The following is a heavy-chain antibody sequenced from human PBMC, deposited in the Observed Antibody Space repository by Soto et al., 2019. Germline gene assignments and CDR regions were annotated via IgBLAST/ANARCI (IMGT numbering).Heavy chain of an antibody. CDR1: GFTFSGYA. J-gene: IGHJ6*03. V-gene: IGHV3-23*01. CDR2: ISGSGGST. D-gene: IGHD6-13*01. CDR3: AKSLPGYSSSWYTRPTKYYYYMGV. Sequence: GGSLRLSCAASGFTFSGYAMSWVRQAPGKGLEWVSAISGSGGSTYYADSVKGRFTISRDNSKNTLYLQMNSLRAEDTAVYYCAKSLPGYSSSWYTRPTKYYYYMGVWGKGTTVTASS.